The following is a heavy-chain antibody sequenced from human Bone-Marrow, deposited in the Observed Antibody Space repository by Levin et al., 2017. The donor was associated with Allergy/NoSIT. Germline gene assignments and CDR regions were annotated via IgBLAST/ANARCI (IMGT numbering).Heavy chain of an antibody. J-gene: IGHJ4*02. CDR3: ARSYCANGVCSYFDY. CDR1: GGSISNYY. CDR2: IYPTGST. D-gene: IGHD2-8*01. Sequence: SQTLSLTCTVSGGSISNYYWSWIRQPAGKGLEWIGRIYPTGSTNYSPSLKSRVTMSLDTSKNQFSLRLSSVSAADTAVYYCARSYCANGVCSYFDYRGQGALVTVSS. V-gene: IGHV4-4*07.